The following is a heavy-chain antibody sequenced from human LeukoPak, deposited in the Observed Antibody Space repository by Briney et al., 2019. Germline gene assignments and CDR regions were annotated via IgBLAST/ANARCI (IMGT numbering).Heavy chain of an antibody. Sequence: GAAVKVSCKASGYTFTSYGISWVRQAPGQGLEWMGWISAYSGNTNYAQKLQGRVTMTTDTSTSTAYMELRSLRSDDTAVYYCARVRTITMVRGVITKMVYWGQGTLVTVSS. CDR2: ISAYSGNT. V-gene: IGHV1-18*01. J-gene: IGHJ4*02. CDR1: GYTFTSYG. CDR3: ARVRTITMVRGVITKMVY. D-gene: IGHD3-10*01.